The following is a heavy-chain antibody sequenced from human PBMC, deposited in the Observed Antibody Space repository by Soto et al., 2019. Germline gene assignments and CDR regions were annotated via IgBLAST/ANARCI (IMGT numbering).Heavy chain of an antibody. CDR3: ARLSSPRTYYYGSGLDY. CDR1: GGSISSSSYY. D-gene: IGHD3-10*01. V-gene: IGHV4-39*01. J-gene: IGHJ4*02. Sequence: SETLSLTCTVSGGSISSSSYYWGWIRQPPGKGLEWIGSIYYSGSTYYNPSLKSRVTISVDTSKNRFSLKLSSVTAADTAVYYCARLSSPRTYYYGSGLDYWGQGTLVTVSS. CDR2: IYYSGST.